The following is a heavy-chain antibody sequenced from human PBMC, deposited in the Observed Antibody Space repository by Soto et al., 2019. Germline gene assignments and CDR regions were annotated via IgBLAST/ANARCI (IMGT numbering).Heavy chain of an antibody. D-gene: IGHD6-19*01. CDR3: AADRGSVGSSGWRTNFDY. V-gene: IGHV4-34*01. CDR2: INHSGST. CDR1: GGSFSGYY. Sequence: PSETLSLTCAVYGGSFSGYYWNWIRQPPGKGLEWIGEINHSGSTHYNPSLKSRVTISVDTSKNQFSLKLTSMTAADTAVYYCAADRGSVGSSGWRTNFDYWGQGTLVTVSS. J-gene: IGHJ4*02.